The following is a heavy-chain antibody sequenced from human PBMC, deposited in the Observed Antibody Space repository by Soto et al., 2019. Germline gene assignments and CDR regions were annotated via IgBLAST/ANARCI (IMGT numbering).Heavy chain of an antibody. Sequence: TLSLTCTVSGGSISSGGYYWSWIRQHPGKGLEWIGCIYYSGSTYYNPSLKSRVTISVDTSKNQFSLKLSSVTAADTAVYYCARVLRRVVIDYWGQGTLVTVSS. J-gene: IGHJ4*02. CDR3: ARVLRRVVIDY. CDR2: IYYSGST. CDR1: GGSISSGGYY. V-gene: IGHV4-31*03. D-gene: IGHD3-22*01.